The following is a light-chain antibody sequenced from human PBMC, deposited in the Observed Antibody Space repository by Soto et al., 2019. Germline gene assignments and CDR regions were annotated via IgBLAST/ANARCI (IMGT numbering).Light chain of an antibody. CDR1: QSISSY. V-gene: IGKV1-39*01. J-gene: IGKJ2*01. Sequence: DIQMTQSPSSLSASVGDRVTITCRASQSISSYLNWYQQKPGKAPKLLIYAASSLQSGVPSRFSGSRSGKDFTLAISRLQPEDFATYYCQQSYSTPVTFGQGTKLEIK. CDR2: AAS. CDR3: QQSYSTPVT.